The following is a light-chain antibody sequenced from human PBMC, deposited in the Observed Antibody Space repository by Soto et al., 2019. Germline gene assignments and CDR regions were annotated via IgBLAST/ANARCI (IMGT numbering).Light chain of an antibody. CDR2: GAS. Sequence: EIVMTQSPATLSVSPGERATLSCRASQSVSGNLACYQQKPGQAPRLLIYGASTRATGIPARFSGSWSGTEFTLTLISLQSEDFAVYYCQQYNNWPPTFGQGTKVEIK. CDR1: QSVSGN. V-gene: IGKV3D-15*01. J-gene: IGKJ1*01. CDR3: QQYNNWPPT.